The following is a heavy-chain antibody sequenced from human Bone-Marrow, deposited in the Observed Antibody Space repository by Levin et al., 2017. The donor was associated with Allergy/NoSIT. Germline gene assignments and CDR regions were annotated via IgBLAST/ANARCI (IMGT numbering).Heavy chain of an antibody. CDR2: ISGSGGST. D-gene: IGHD6-13*01. V-gene: IGHV3-23*01. CDR3: ATERIKTKYSSSWYNWFDP. J-gene: IGHJ5*02. CDR1: GFTFSSYA. Sequence: GESLKISCAASGFTFSSYAMSWVRQAPGKGLEWVSAISGSGGSTYYADSVKGRFTISRDNSKNTLYLQMNSLRAEDTAVYYCATERIKTKYSSSWYNWFDPWGQGTLVTVSS.